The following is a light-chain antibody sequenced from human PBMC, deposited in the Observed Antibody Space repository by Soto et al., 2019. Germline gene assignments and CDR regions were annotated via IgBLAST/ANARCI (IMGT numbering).Light chain of an antibody. CDR2: GAS. J-gene: IGKJ4*01. V-gene: IGKV3-20*01. Sequence: TQSPSSLSASVGDRATLSCRASQSVSSSYLAWYQQKPGQAPRLLIYGASSRATGIPDRFSGSGSGTDFTLTISRLEPEDFAVYYCQQYGSSPFGGGTKVEIK. CDR1: QSVSSSY. CDR3: QQYGSSP.